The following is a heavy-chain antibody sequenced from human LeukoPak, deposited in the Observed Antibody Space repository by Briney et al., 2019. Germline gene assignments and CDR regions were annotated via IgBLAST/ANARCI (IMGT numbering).Heavy chain of an antibody. V-gene: IGHV3-30-3*01. CDR2: ILQDGSNA. CDR3: ARDASGSYTFDY. Sequence: GGSLRLSCVASGFTFSSHTMHGVRQAPGKGLEWVAVILQDGSNAYYADSVKGRFTITRDNSKYTLYVQMNSPRAEDTAVYYCARDASGSYTFDYWGQGTLVTVSS. CDR1: GFTFSSHT. D-gene: IGHD1-26*01. J-gene: IGHJ4*02.